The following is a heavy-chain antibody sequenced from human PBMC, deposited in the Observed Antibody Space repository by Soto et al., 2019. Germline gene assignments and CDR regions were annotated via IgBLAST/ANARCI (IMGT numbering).Heavy chain of an antibody. V-gene: IGHV1-8*01. J-gene: IGHJ5*02. CDR1: GYSFSTYD. D-gene: IGHD2-2*02. Sequence: QVQLVQSGAEVKKPGASVKVSCKASGYSFSTYDINWVRQAAGQGLEWMGWVNPKSGNTYSAQRFRGRVTMTSNTSISTAYMELSALTPEDTAVYYCARPYCDSTSCYTDWFDPWGQGTLVTVSS. CDR2: VNPKSGNT. CDR3: ARPYCDSTSCYTDWFDP.